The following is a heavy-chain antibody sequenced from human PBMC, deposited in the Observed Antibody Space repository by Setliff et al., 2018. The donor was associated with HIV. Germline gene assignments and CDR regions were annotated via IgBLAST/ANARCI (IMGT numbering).Heavy chain of an antibody. J-gene: IGHJ4*02. D-gene: IGHD1-26*01. CDR1: GYSFTNYA. CDR3: ARTASGSSKSAFDY. CDR2: INVGNDNT. Sequence: ASVKVSCKASGYSFTNYAMHWVRQAPGQRLEWMGWINVGNDNTNYAQKFQGRVTLTRDTSTSTVYMELSSLRSEDTAVYYCARTASGSSKSAFDYWGQGTLVTVSS. V-gene: IGHV1-3*01.